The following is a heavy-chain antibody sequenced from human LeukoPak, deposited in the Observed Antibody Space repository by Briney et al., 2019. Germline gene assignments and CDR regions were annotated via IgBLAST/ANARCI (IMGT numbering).Heavy chain of an antibody. J-gene: IGHJ4*02. CDR1: GYSISISYY. CDR3: ARDLGSGTPPGAF. Sequence: PSETLSLTCTVSGYSISISYYWGWIRQPPGKGLEWIGSIYHSGNTYYNPSLKSRLTIPIDTSKNQFSLKLRSVTAADTAVYYCARDLGSGTPPGAFWGQGTLVTVSS. CDR2: IYHSGNT. V-gene: IGHV4-38-2*02. D-gene: IGHD3-10*01.